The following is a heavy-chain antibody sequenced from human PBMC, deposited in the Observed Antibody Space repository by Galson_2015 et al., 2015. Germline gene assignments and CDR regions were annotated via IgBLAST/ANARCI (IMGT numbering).Heavy chain of an antibody. CDR1: GYSFTSYW. CDR3: ARLEFSSSWFDY. Sequence: QSGAEVKKPGESLRISCTGSGYSFTSYWISWVRQMPGKGLEWMGRIDPSDSYTNYSPSFQGHVTISADKSISTAYLQWSSLKASDAAMYCCARLEFSSSWFDYWGRGILVTVSS. D-gene: IGHD6-13*01. J-gene: IGHJ4*02. V-gene: IGHV5-10-1*01. CDR2: IDPSDSYT.